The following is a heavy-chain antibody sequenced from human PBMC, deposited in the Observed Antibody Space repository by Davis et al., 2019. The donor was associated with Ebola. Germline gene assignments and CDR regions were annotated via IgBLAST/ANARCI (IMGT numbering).Heavy chain of an antibody. Sequence: GESLKISCAASGFRFNTYGMHWVRQAPGKGLEWLAVIWYDGSLQFFADSMKGRFTISRDNAKNSLYLQMDSLRAEDTALYYCVKDIGDGYNLESWGQGTLVTVSS. D-gene: IGHD5-24*01. CDR2: IWYDGSLQ. V-gene: IGHV3-33*03. CDR1: GFRFNTYG. CDR3: VKDIGDGYNLES. J-gene: IGHJ5*02.